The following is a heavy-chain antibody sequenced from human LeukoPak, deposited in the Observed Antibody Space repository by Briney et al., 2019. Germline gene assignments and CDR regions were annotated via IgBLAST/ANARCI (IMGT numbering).Heavy chain of an antibody. CDR3: ARAPGGPYCSSTSCYAKYFQH. CDR2: ISAYNGNT. D-gene: IGHD2-2*01. J-gene: IGHJ1*01. Sequence: ASVKVSCKASGYTFTSYGISWVRQAPGQGLEWMGWISAYNGNTSYAQKLQGRVTMTTDTSTSTAYMELRSLRSDDTAVYYCARAPGGPYCSSTSCYAKYFQHWGQGTLVTVSS. V-gene: IGHV1-18*01. CDR1: GYTFTSYG.